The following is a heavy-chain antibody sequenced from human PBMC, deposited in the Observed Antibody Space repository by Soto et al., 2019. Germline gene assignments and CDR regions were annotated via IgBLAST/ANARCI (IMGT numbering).Heavy chain of an antibody. J-gene: IGHJ5*02. D-gene: IGHD3-22*01. CDR3: TTDGLYYYDSSEGA. Sequence: SVSNVWMNWVRQAPGKGLEWVGRIKSKTDGGTTDYAAPVKGRFTISRDDSKNTLYLQMNSLKTEDTAVYYCTTDGLYYYDSSEGAWGQGTLVTVSS. CDR1: SVSNVW. CDR2: IKSKTDGGTT. V-gene: IGHV3-15*07.